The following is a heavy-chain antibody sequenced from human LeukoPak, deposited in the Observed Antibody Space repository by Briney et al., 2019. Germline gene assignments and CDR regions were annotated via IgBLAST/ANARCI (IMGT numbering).Heavy chain of an antibody. V-gene: IGHV3-64*01. CDR3: ARGPYCGGDCYSVYYFDY. D-gene: IGHD2-21*02. CDR1: GFTVSSNY. J-gene: IGHJ4*02. Sequence: GGSLRLSCAASGFTVSSNYMTWVRQAPGKGLEYVSVISSNGGSTYYANSVKGRFTISRDNSKNTLYLQMGGLRAEDMAVYYCARGPYCGGDCYSVYYFDYWGQGTLVTVSS. CDR2: ISSNGGST.